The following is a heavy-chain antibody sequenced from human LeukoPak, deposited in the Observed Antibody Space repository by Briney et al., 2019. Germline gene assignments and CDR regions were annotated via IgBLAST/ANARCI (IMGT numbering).Heavy chain of an antibody. V-gene: IGHV4-59*01. J-gene: IGHJ4*02. CDR3: ARVTGYRIEDYFDY. Sequence: SETLSLTCTVSGGSISSYYWSWIRQPPGKGLEWIGYIYYSGSTNYNPSLKSRVTISVDTSKNQFPLKLSSVTAADTAVYYCARVTGYRIEDYFDYWGQGTLVTVSS. D-gene: IGHD6-13*01. CDR2: IYYSGST. CDR1: GGSISSYY.